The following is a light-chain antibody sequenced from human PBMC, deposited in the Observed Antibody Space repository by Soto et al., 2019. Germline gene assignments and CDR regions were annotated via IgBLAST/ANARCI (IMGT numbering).Light chain of an antibody. J-gene: IGKJ1*01. CDR2: GAS. Sequence: EIVLSQSPGTLSLSPGERATLSCRTSQSVGNNYLAWYQQKPGQAPRLLIYGASSRATGIPDRFSGSGSGTDFTLSISRLEPEDFAVYYCQQYSNLWTFGQGTKVDIK. CDR3: QQYSNLWT. CDR1: QSVGNNY. V-gene: IGKV3-20*01.